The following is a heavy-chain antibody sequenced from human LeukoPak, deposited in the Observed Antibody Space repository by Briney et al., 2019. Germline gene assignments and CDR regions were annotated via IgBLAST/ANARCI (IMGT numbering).Heavy chain of an antibody. J-gene: IGHJ4*02. Sequence: KPSETLSLTCTVPGGSISSYYWSWIRQPPGKGLEWIGYIYYSGSTNYNPSLKSRVTISVDTSKNQFSLKLSSVTAADTAVYYCARDAAFLGWPYYFDYWGQGTLVTVSS. V-gene: IGHV4-59*01. CDR2: IYYSGST. CDR3: ARDAAFLGWPYYFDY. CDR1: GGSISSYY. D-gene: IGHD6-19*01.